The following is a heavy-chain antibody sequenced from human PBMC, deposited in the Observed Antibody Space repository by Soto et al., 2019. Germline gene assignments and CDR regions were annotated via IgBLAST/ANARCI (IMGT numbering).Heavy chain of an antibody. D-gene: IGHD2-15*01. CDR1: GYTFTGYY. CDR3: ARFVVVVVAATPRVSWFDP. J-gene: IGHJ5*02. V-gene: IGHV1-2*02. CDR2: INPNSGDA. Sequence: GASVKVSCKTSGYTFTGYYIHWVRQAPGQGLEWMGWINPNSGDAKYAQKFQGRVTMTRDPSTAYMQLSTLSSDDTAVYYCARFVVVVVAATPRVSWFDPWGQGTLVTVSS.